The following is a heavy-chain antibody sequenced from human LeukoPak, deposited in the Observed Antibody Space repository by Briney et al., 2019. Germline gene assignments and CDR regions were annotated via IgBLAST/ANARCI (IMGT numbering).Heavy chain of an antibody. Sequence: GGSLRLSCEASGFTFSNYGIHWVRQAPGKGLEWVAFIRPDGSDKYYAESVKGRFTMSRDNSKNTLYLQMNSLRAEDTAVYYCAKDRCSNGVGCYYYYMDVWGKGTTVTISS. CDR3: AKDRCSNGVGCYYYYMDV. D-gene: IGHD2-8*01. V-gene: IGHV3-30*02. CDR1: GFTFSNYG. CDR2: IRPDGSDK. J-gene: IGHJ6*03.